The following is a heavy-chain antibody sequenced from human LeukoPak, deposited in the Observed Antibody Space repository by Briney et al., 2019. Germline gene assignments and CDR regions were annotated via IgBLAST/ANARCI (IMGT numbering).Heavy chain of an antibody. D-gene: IGHD3-10*01. V-gene: IGHV4-31*03. CDR1: GGSISSGAYS. CDR3: ARDVVHYGSGSYGWFDP. Sequence: SSETLSPTCTVSGGSISSGAYSWSWIRQHPGKGLEWIGYIYYSGSTYDNPSLKSRVTISVNTPKNQFSLKQSSVTAADTAVYYCARDVVHYGSGSYGWFDPWGQGTLVTVSS. J-gene: IGHJ5*02. CDR2: IYYSGST.